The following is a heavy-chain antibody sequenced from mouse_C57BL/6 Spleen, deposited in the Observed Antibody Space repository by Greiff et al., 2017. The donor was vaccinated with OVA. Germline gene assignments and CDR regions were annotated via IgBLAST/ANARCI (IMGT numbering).Heavy chain of an antibody. J-gene: IGHJ1*03. V-gene: IGHV1-69*01. CDR2: IDPSDSYT. CDR1: GYTFTSYW. Sequence: QVQLQQPGAELVMPGASVKLSCKASGYTFTSYWMHWVKQRPGQGLEWIGEIDPSDSYTNYNQKFKGKSTLTVDKSSSTAYMQLSNLTSEDYTGYYCARGEAYYSNYRYFDVWGTGTTVTVSS. D-gene: IGHD2-5*01. CDR3: ARGEAYYSNYRYFDV.